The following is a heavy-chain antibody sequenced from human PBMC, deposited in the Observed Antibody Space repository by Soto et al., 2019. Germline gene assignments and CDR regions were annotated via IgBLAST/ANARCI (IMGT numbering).Heavy chain of an antibody. V-gene: IGHV3-48*01. J-gene: IGHJ4*02. CDR1: GFTFNSYS. CDR3: VRDAGSLGY. CDR2: ITSGSSTI. Sequence: EVQLVESGVGLVQPGGSLRLSCVVSGFTFNSYSMDWVRQAPGKGLEWVSYITSGSSTIHYADSVKGRFTISRDNAKNSVFLQMNSLRVEDTAVYYCVRDAGSLGYWGQGTLVTVSS. D-gene: IGHD3-10*01.